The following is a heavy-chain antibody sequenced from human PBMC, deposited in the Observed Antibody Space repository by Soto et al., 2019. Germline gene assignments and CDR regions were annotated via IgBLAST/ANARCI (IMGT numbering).Heavy chain of an antibody. CDR1: GFTFSSYG. CDR3: AKEGEYCSGGSCYGYYFDY. V-gene: IGHV3-30*18. CDR2: ISYDGSNK. J-gene: IGHJ4*02. Sequence: GGSLRLSCAASGFTFSSYGMHWVRQAPGRGLEWVAVISYDGSNKYYADSVKGRFTISRDNSKNTLYLQMNSLRVEDTAVYYCAKEGEYCSGGSCYGYYFDYWGQGTLVTVSS. D-gene: IGHD2-15*01.